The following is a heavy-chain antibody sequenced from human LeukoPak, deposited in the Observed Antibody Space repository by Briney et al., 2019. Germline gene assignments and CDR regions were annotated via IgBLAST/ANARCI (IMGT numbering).Heavy chain of an antibody. J-gene: IGHJ4*02. V-gene: IGHV3-48*03. CDR2: IGSSGTTR. D-gene: IGHD6-19*01. CDR3: ALLAVASDFDY. CDR1: GLPFSVYE. Sequence: GGSLRLSCAVSGLPFSVYEMNWVRQAPGKGLEWVSNIGSSGTTRHYADSVKGRFSISRDNAENSLFLQMNSLRVEDTGIYYCALLAVASDFDYWGQGVLVTVSS.